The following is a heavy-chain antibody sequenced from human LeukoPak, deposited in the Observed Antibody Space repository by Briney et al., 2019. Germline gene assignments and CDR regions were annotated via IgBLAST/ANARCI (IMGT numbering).Heavy chain of an antibody. D-gene: IGHD6-19*01. V-gene: IGHV3-9*01. CDR1: GFTFDDYA. J-gene: IGHJ4*02. CDR2: ISWNSGSI. Sequence: GGSLRLSCAASGFTFDDYAMHWVRQAPGKGLEWVSGISWNSGSIGYADSVKGRFAISRDNAKNSVYLQMNSLRSEDTAVYYCARRAVAGMADYWGQGTLVTVSS. CDR3: ARRAVAGMADY.